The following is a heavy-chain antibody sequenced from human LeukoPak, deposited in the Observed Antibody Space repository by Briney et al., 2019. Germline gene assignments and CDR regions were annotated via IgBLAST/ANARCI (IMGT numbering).Heavy chain of an antibody. CDR2: ISGSGSST. D-gene: IGHD3-22*01. Sequence: GGSLRLSCAASGFTFSSYAMSWVRQAPGKGLEWVSTISGSGSSTYYADSVKGRFTISRDSSKNTLYLQMNSLRAEGTAVYYCAKDGIVVVTPDYWGQGTLVTVSS. CDR1: GFTFSSYA. V-gene: IGHV3-23*01. J-gene: IGHJ4*02. CDR3: AKDGIVVVTPDY.